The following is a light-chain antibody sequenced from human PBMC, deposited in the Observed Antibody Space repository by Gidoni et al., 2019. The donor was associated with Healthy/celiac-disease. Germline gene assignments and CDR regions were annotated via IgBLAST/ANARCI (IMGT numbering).Light chain of an antibody. J-gene: IGKJ2*01. CDR2: AAS. V-gene: IGKV1-39*01. CDR3: QQSYSTPYT. CDR1: QSISSN. Sequence: DIQMTQSPSSLSASVGDRVTIPCRASQSISSNLNWYQQKPGKAPKLLIYAASRLQSGVPSRFSGSGSGKDFTITISSLQPEDFATYYCQQSYSTPYTFGQGTKLEIK.